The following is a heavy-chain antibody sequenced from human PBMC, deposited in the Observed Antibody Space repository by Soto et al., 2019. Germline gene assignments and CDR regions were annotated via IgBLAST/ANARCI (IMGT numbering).Heavy chain of an antibody. CDR2: IYHSGST. CDR1: GGSISSGGYY. D-gene: IGHD3-16*01. V-gene: IGHV4-30-2*01. Sequence: QLQLQESGSGLVKPSQTLSLTCAVSGGSISSGGYYWSWIRQPPGKGLEWIGYIYHSGSTYYHQSLKSRGTIAEDRSKNQFSLKLSSVTAADTAGYYWAAGGGLPRYYWGQGTLVTVSS. J-gene: IGHJ4*02. CDR3: AAGGGLPRYY.